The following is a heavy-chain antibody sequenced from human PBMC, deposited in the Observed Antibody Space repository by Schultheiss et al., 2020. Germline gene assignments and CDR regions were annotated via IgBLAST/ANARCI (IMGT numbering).Heavy chain of an antibody. CDR2: ISSSSSYI. J-gene: IGHJ4*02. CDR1: GFTFSSYS. V-gene: IGHV3-21*01. D-gene: IGHD2-15*01. CDR3: ANGHCSGGSCYPPFGY. Sequence: GSLRLSCAASGFTFSSYSMNWVRQAPGKGLEWVSSISSSSSYIYYADSVKGRFTISRDNAKNSLYLQMNSLRAEDTAVYYCANGHCSGGSCYPPFGYWGQGTLVTVSS.